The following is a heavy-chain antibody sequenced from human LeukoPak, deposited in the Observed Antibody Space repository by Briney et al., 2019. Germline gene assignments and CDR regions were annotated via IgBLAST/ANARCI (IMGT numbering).Heavy chain of an antibody. CDR2: IIPILGIA. J-gene: IGHJ6*02. Sequence: SVKVSCKASGGTFSSYAISWVRQAPGQGLEWMGRIIPILGIANYAQKFQGRVTITADKSTSTAYMELSSLRSEDTAVYYCARGRIAKIVVVHSFSYGMDVWGQGTTVTVSS. CDR3: ARGRIAKIVVVHSFSYGMDV. D-gene: IGHD3-22*01. CDR1: GGTFSSYA. V-gene: IGHV1-69*04.